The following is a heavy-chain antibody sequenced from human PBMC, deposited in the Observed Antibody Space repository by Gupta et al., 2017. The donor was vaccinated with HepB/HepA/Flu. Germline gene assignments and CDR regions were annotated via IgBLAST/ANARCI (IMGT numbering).Heavy chain of an antibody. CDR1: GFPFSNYP. V-gene: IGHV3-23*01. CDR2: ITASGGNT. CDR3: ARLLVGAGTGS. J-gene: IGHJ5*02. Sequence: EVQLLESGGGLVQPGGPLRPSCAAPGFPFSNYPLSWVRQAPGKGLEWVSSITASGGNTYHADSVKGRCIISRDNSKNTLYLQMNSLRAEDTAVYYCARLLVGAGTGSWGQGSLVTVSS. D-gene: IGHD6-13*01.